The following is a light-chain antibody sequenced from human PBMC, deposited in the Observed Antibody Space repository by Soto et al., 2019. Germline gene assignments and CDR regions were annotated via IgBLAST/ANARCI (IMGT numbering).Light chain of an antibody. CDR2: GAS. V-gene: IGKV3-20*01. J-gene: IGKJ4*01. Sequence: IVLTQSPATLSLSPGDRATLSCRASQSVGSRYLAWYQQRPGQAPRLLIYGASSRATGTPDRFSGGGSGTDFTLTISRLEPEDFAVYYCQQYENSLTFGGGTKVDIK. CDR1: QSVGSRY. CDR3: QQYENSLT.